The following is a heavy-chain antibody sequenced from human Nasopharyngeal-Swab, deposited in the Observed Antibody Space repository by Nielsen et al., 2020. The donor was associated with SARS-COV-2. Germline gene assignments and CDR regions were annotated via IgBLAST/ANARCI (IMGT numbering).Heavy chain of an antibody. V-gene: IGHV3-74*01. J-gene: IGHJ6*02. CDR3: AREGFFDSMGGMDV. D-gene: IGHD3-9*01. CDR2: INGDGSSL. Sequence: GGSLRLSCAASGFTFSNYRMHWVRQAPGKGLVWVSRINGDGSSLNYADFVKGRFTVSRDNAKNSLFLQLNSLRADDTAVYYCAREGFFDSMGGMDVWGQGTTVTVSS. CDR1: GFTFSNYR.